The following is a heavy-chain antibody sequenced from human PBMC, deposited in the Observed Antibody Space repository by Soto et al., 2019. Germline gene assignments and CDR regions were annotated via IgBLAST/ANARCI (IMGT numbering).Heavy chain of an antibody. CDR1: GFTFSSYG. CDR3: AKAAPPGTLDY. J-gene: IGHJ4*02. V-gene: IGHV3-30*18. D-gene: IGHD6-6*01. Sequence: GGSLRLSCAASGFTFSSYGMHWVRQAPGKGLEWVAVISYDGSNKYYADSVKGRFTISRDNSKNTLYLQMNSLRAEDTAVYYCAKAAPPGTLDYWGQGTLVTVSS. CDR2: ISYDGSNK.